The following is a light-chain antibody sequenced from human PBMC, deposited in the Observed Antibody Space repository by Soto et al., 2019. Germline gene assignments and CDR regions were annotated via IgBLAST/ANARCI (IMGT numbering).Light chain of an antibody. V-gene: IGLV1-44*01. CDR2: RNH. CDR1: RSNIGSNL. J-gene: IGLJ2*01. Sequence: QAVVTQSPSAFVTPVQRVTISCSRSRSNIGSNLVNWYQQLPGTAPTLLIWRNHQRPSGVPDRFSGSKSGTSASLAISGPQSEDEGDYYCAAWDDSLRAVVFGGGTQLTVL. CDR3: AAWDDSLRAVV.